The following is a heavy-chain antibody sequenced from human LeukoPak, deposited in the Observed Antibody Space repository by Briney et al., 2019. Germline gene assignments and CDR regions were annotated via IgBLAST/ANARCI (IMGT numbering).Heavy chain of an antibody. D-gene: IGHD3-10*01. CDR3: ARYYGVDIDY. CDR1: GFTFSSYE. V-gene: IGHV3-48*03. J-gene: IGHJ4*02. CDR2: ISSSSSTI. Sequence: GGSLRLSCAASGFTFSSYEMNWVRQAPGKGLEWVSYISSSSSTIYYADSVKGRFTISRDNAKNSLYLQMNSLRAEDTAVYYCARYYGVDIDYWGQGTLVTVSS.